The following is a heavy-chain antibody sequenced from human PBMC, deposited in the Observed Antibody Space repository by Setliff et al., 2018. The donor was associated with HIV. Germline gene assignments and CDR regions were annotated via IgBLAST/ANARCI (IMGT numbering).Heavy chain of an antibody. CDR3: AREGGLDWGFVAARTRWFDP. CDR1: GYAFSNYG. D-gene: IGHD6-6*01. J-gene: IGHJ5*02. Sequence: SVKVSCKASGYAFSNYGINWVRQAPGQGLEWMGWVSGYNGNIRYAEKFQDRLTLTTDTSTTTAYMDLTSLRSDDTAVYYCAREGGLDWGFVAARTRWFDPWGQGTLVTVSS. CDR2: VSGYNGNI. V-gene: IGHV1-18*04.